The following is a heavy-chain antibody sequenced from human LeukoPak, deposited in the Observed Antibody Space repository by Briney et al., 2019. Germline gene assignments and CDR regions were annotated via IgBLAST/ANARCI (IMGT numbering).Heavy chain of an antibody. J-gene: IGHJ4*02. CDR3: AKEMASLGWSYY. V-gene: IGHV3-30*02. CDR2: IRYDGSNK. Sequence: AGGSLRLSCAASGFTFSSYGMHWVRQAPGKGLEWVAFIRYDGSNKYYADSVKGRFTISRDNSKNTLYLQMNSLRAEDTAVYYCAKEMASLGWSYYWGQGTLVTVSS. D-gene: IGHD3-3*01. CDR1: GFTFSSYG.